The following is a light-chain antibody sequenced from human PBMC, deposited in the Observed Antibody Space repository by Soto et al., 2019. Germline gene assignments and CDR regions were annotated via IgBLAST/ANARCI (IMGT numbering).Light chain of an antibody. CDR1: GSNIGSHD. CDR3: VAWDDSLSGRV. Sequence: SVLTQPPSASGTPGQRVTISCSGSGSNIGSHDVYWYQHLPGTAPKVLIYRNDQRPSGVPDRFSASRSGTSASLAISGLRSEDEADYYCVAWDDSLSGRVFGGGTQLTVL. CDR2: RND. V-gene: IGLV1-47*02. J-gene: IGLJ3*02.